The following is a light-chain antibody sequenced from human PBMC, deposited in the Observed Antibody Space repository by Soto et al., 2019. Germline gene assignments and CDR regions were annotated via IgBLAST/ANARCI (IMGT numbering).Light chain of an antibody. Sequence: QSALTQPASVSGSPGQSITISCTGTSSDVGGYNYVSWYQQQPGKAPKFMIYDVSNRPSGVSNRFSGSKSGNTASLTISGLQAEDEADYYCCSYTTSNTRQIVFXTGTRSPS. CDR3: CSYTTSNTRQIV. V-gene: IGLV2-14*01. J-gene: IGLJ1*01. CDR2: DVS. CDR1: SSDVGGYNY.